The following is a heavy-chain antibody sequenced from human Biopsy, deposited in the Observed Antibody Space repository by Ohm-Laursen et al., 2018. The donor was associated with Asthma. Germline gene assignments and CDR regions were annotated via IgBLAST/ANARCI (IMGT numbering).Heavy chain of an antibody. CDR2: ISVYNGNT. V-gene: IGHV1-18*01. Sequence: ATVKISCKTSGYTFNSAGITWVRQAPGQVLEWMGWISVYNGNTKVAQKLQDRVTMITDTSTSTAYMELRSLRSDDTAVYFCARAVDYSHYYGINVWGQGTTVTVS. CDR3: ARAVDYSHYYGINV. D-gene: IGHD3-10*01. J-gene: IGHJ6*02. CDR1: GYTFNSAG.